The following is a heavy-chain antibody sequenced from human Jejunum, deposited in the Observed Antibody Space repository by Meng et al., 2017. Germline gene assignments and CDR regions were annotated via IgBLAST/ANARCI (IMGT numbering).Heavy chain of an antibody. D-gene: IGHD3-16*01. CDR2: FTGTTTST. CDR3: AKLTSL. Sequence: VQLVESGGGLVQPGGSLRLSCAASGFTFSSSSKSWVRQAPGKGLEWVSTFTGTTTSTYYADSVKGRFTISRDNSKNTLYLQMNSLRAEDTAVYYCAKLTSLWGQGTLVTVSS. J-gene: IGHJ4*02. CDR1: GFTFSSSS. V-gene: IGHV3-23*04.